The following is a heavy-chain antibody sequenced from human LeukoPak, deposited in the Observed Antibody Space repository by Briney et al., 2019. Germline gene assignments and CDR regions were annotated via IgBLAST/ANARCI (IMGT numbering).Heavy chain of an antibody. J-gene: IGHJ4*02. Sequence: GGSLRLSCAASGFTFSSYAMSWVRQAPGKGLEWVSAISGSGGSTYYADSVKGRFTIPRDNSKNTLYLQMNSLRAEDTAVYYCAKDFYSSSWYYFDYWGQGTLVTVSS. V-gene: IGHV3-23*01. D-gene: IGHD6-13*01. CDR1: GFTFSSYA. CDR3: AKDFYSSSWYYFDY. CDR2: ISGSGGST.